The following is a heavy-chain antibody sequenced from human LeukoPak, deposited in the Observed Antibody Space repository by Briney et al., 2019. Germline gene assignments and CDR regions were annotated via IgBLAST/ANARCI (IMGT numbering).Heavy chain of an antibody. CDR2: ISSAGGNE. CDR3: AKDRGSGSYSGYDGMDV. J-gene: IGHJ6*02. Sequence: PGGSLRLSCAASGLRFSTYAMHWVRQAPDKGLEWVAVISSAGGNEYFGDSVKGRFTISRDNSKNTLYLQMNSLRAEDTAVYYCAKDRGSGSYSGYDGMDVWGQGTTVIVSS. D-gene: IGHD3-10*01. V-gene: IGHV3-30*18. CDR1: GLRFSTYA.